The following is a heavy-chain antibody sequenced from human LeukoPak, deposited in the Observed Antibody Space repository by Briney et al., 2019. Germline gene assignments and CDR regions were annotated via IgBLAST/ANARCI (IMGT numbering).Heavy chain of an antibody. Sequence: PSETLSLTCTVSGGSISSGDYYWSWIRQPPGKGLEWIGYIYYSGSTYYNPYLKSRVTISVDTSKNQFSLKLSSVTAADTAVYYCATARHRRDAFDIWGQGTMVTVSS. D-gene: IGHD6-6*01. V-gene: IGHV4-30-4*01. CDR2: IYYSGST. J-gene: IGHJ3*02. CDR1: GGSISSGDYY. CDR3: ATARHRRDAFDI.